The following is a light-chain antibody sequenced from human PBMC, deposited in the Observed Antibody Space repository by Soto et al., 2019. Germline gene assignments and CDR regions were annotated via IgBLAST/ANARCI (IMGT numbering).Light chain of an antibody. Sequence: QSALTQPASVSGSPGQSITISCTGTSSDVGGYSYVSWYQQHPGKTPKLMIYEVSNRPSGVSHRFSGSKSGNTASLTISGLQTEDEADYYCATWDSSQSPVFGGGTKLTVL. V-gene: IGLV2-14*01. CDR1: SSDVGGYSY. J-gene: IGLJ2*01. CDR3: ATWDSSQSPV. CDR2: EVS.